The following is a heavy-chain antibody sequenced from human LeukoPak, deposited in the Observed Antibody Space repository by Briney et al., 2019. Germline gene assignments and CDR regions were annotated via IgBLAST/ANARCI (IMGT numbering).Heavy chain of an antibody. CDR3: AKGYCSGGSCSNWFDP. Sequence: GGSLRLSCAASGFTFSSYSMNWVRQAPGKGLEWVSAISGSGGSTYYADSVKGRFTISRDNSKNTLYLQMNSLRAEDTAVYYCAKGYCSGGSCSNWFDPWGQGTLVTVSS. J-gene: IGHJ5*02. D-gene: IGHD2-15*01. CDR2: ISGSGGST. V-gene: IGHV3-23*01. CDR1: GFTFSSYS.